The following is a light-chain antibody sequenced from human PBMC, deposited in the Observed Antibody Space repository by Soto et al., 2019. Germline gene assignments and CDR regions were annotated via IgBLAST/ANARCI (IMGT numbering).Light chain of an antibody. CDR3: MLPPHSPST. V-gene: IGKV2-24*01. Sequence: MGMTQTPLSAPVSLGQPPSVSCRCSESVVHSDGNTYVSWLKQGPGQPPRLLIYKLSKRFSGVPDRFSASGAGTESTQRSRTVEAEDVGVYHCMLPPHSPSTCSQGTKVDI. CDR1: ESVVHSDGNTY. CDR2: KLS. J-gene: IGKJ1*01.